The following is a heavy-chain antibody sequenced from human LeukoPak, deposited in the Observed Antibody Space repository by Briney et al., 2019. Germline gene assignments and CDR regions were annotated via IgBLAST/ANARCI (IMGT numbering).Heavy chain of an antibody. V-gene: IGHV3-23*01. CDR3: AHDQRPGAY. D-gene: IGHD3-10*01. CDR2: ISTSGAHA. CDR1: GFTFSKYA. J-gene: IGHJ4*02. Sequence: PGGSRRLACAADGFTFSKYAIAWDRQAPREGLEWVSAISTSGAHAYYAESVKARFTISRGNYKNTLYLKMNSMRAEDTAVYFCAHDQRPGAYWGQGTLVTVSS.